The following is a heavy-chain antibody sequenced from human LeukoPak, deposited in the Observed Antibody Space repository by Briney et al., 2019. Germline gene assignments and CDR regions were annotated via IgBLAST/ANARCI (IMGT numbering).Heavy chain of an antibody. CDR2: IGSDGSSA. V-gene: IGHV3-74*01. CDR1: GFAFSSYW. Sequence: GGSLRLSCAASGFAFSSYWMHWVRQAPGKGLVWVSRIGSDGSSANYADSVKGRFTISRDNAKNTLYLQMNSLRAEDTAVYYCARSSGRVHDYWGQGTLVTVSS. CDR3: ARSSGRVHDY. J-gene: IGHJ4*02. D-gene: IGHD3-10*01.